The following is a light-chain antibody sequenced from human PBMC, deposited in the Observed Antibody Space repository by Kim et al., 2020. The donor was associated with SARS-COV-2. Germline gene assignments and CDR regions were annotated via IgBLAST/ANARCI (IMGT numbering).Light chain of an antibody. CDR3: NSRDSSGNVV. Sequence: VALGQTVRITCQGDSLRSYYASWYQQKPGQAPVLVIYGKNNRPSGIPDRFSGSSSGNTASLTITGAQAEEEADYYCNSRDSSGNVVFGGGTQLTVL. V-gene: IGLV3-19*01. CDR1: SLRSYY. J-gene: IGLJ2*01. CDR2: GKN.